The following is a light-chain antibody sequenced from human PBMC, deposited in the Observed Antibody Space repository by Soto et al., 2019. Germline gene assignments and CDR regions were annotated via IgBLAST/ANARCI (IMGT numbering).Light chain of an antibody. CDR1: QRVSSSY. V-gene: IGKV3-20*01. Sequence: EIVLTQSPGTLSLSPGERATLSCRASQRVSSSYLAWYQQKPGQAPRLLIYDASSRATGIADRFSGSGSGTDFTLIISRLEPEDFAVYYCQQYGSSPLTFGGGTKVDIK. J-gene: IGKJ4*01. CDR2: DAS. CDR3: QQYGSSPLT.